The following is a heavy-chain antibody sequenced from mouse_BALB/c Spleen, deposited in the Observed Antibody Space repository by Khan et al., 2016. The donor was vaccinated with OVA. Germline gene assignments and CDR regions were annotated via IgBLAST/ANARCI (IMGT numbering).Heavy chain of an antibody. J-gene: IGHJ4*01. V-gene: IGHV5-9-3*01. CDR2: ISTGGHYT. D-gene: IGHD2-2*01. CDR3: ARGLVDYYGMDY. Sequence: EVELVESGGGVVKPGGSLKLCCSASGFTFSSFAMSWVRQTPEKRLEWVATISTGGHYTFYPDSVKGRFTISRDNARNTLYLQMSSLRSEDTAMFYCARGLVDYYGMDYWGQGTSVTVSS. CDR1: GFTFSSFA.